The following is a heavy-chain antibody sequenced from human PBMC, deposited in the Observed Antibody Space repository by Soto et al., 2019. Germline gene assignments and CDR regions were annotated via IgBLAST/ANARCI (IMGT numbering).Heavy chain of an antibody. Sequence: GASVKVSCKASGYTFTGYYMHWVRQAPGQGPEWMGWINPNSGGTNYAQKFQGRVTMTRDTSISTAYMELSRLRSDDTAVYYCARAVVVPAAEYYYYGMDVWGQGTTVTVSS. CDR1: GYTFTGYY. J-gene: IGHJ6*02. D-gene: IGHD2-2*01. CDR2: INPNSGGT. CDR3: ARAVVVPAAEYYYYGMDV. V-gene: IGHV1-2*02.